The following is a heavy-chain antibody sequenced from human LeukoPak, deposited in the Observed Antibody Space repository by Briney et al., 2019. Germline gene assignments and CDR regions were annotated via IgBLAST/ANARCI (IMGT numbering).Heavy chain of an antibody. J-gene: IGHJ6*03. CDR1: GFAFSSYA. Sequence: GGSLRLSCAASGFAFSSYAMSWARQAPGKGLEWVSSISSSGSYIYYADSVKGRFTISRDNAKNSLYLQMNSLRAEDTAVYYCARSGGSTVFYYMDVWGKGTTVTVSS. CDR2: ISSSGSYI. CDR3: ARSGGSTVFYYMDV. D-gene: IGHD2-2*01. V-gene: IGHV3-21*01.